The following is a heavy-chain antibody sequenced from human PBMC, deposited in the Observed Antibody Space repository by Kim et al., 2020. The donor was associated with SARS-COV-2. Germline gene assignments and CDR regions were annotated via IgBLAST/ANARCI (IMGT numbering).Heavy chain of an antibody. Sequence: GGSLRLSCAASGFTVSSNYMSWVRQASGKGLEWASVIYSGGSTYYADSVKGRFTISRDNSKNTLYRQMNSLRAEDTAVYYCAPLGSGSYYYGMDVWGQGTTVTVSS. D-gene: IGHD3-10*01. CDR3: APLGSGSYYYGMDV. CDR2: IYSGGST. CDR1: GFTVSSNY. V-gene: IGHV3-66*01. J-gene: IGHJ6*02.